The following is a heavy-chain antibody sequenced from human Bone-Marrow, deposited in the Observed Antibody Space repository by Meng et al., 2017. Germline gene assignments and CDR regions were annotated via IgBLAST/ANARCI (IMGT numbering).Heavy chain of an antibody. V-gene: IGHV1-2*06. CDR2: INPKSGDT. Sequence: VRRVRAGAEGKKPGASVQVSFKASGYTFPDYWLHWVRRAPGQGLEWMGRINPKSGDTHYAQRFQGRVTMTGDTSISTAYMELSGLRSDDTAMYYCARDEDISAAGKLFGDYWGQGTLVTVSS. D-gene: IGHD6-13*01. CDR3: ARDEDISAAGKLFGDY. CDR1: GYTFPDYW. J-gene: IGHJ4*02.